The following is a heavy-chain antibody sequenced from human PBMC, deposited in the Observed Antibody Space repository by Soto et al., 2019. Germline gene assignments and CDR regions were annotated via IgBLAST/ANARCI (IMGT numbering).Heavy chain of an antibody. D-gene: IGHD3-3*01. V-gene: IGHV3-21*01. CDR1: GFTFSSYS. J-gene: IGHJ6*02. CDR2: ISSSSSYI. CDR3: AREQDYDFWSGSPPGDYYYYGMDV. Sequence: PGGSLRLSCAASGFTFSSYSMNWVRQAPGKGLEWVSSISSSSSYIYYADSVKGRFTISRDNAKNSLYLQMNSLRAEDTAVYYCAREQDYDFWSGSPPGDYYYYGMDVWGQGTTVTVSS.